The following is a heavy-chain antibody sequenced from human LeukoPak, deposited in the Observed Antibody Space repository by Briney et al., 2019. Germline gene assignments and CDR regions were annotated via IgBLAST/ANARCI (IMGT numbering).Heavy chain of an antibody. V-gene: IGHV3-48*01. CDR1: GFIFSSYS. Sequence: GGSLRLSCAASGFIFSSYSMNWIRQAPGKGLEWVSYISSSSRTIYYADSVKGRFTISRDNAKNSLFLQMNSLRAEDTAVYYCALIDYWGQGTLVTVSS. J-gene: IGHJ4*02. CDR2: ISSSSRTI. CDR3: ALIDY.